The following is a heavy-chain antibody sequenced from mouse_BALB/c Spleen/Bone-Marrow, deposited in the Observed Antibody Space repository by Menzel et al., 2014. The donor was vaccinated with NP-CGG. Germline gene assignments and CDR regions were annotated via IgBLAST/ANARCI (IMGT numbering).Heavy chain of an antibody. CDR1: GFTFSDYG. Sequence: EVNLVDSGGGLVQPGGSRKLSCAASGFTFSDYGMAWVRQAPGKGPEWVAFISNLAYSIYYADTVTGRFTISRENAKNTLYLEMSSLRSEDTAMYYCARDYYGSSYWYFDVWDAGTTVTVSS. CDR2: ISNLAYSI. J-gene: IGHJ1*01. D-gene: IGHD1-1*01. CDR3: ARDYYGSSYWYFDV. V-gene: IGHV5-15*02.